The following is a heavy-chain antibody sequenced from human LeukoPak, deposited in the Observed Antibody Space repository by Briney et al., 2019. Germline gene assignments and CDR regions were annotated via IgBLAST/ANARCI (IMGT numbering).Heavy chain of an antibody. CDR1: GFTFSSYS. CDR3: AKMYCTSTSCSYFDY. D-gene: IGHD2-2*01. Sequence: GGSLRLSCAASGFTFSSYSMNWVRQAPGKGLEWVSYISSSSSTIYYADSVKGRFTISRDNSKNTLSLQMNSLRAEDTAVYYCAKMYCTSTSCSYFDYWGQGTLVTVSS. CDR2: ISSSSSTI. J-gene: IGHJ4*02. V-gene: IGHV3-48*01.